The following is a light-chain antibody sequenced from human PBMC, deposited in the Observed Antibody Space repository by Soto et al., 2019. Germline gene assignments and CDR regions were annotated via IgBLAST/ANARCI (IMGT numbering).Light chain of an antibody. V-gene: IGKV3-20*01. CDR1: QSLRRSY. CDR3: QQYDDAPDT. CDR2: GVS. Sequence: EIMLTQSPGTLSLSPGERATLSCRASQSLRRSYLAWYQQKPGQAPRLLIYGVSSRATGIPDRFSGSGSGTDFTLTISRLEPEDFAVYYCQQYDDAPDTFGQGTKLEIK. J-gene: IGKJ2*01.